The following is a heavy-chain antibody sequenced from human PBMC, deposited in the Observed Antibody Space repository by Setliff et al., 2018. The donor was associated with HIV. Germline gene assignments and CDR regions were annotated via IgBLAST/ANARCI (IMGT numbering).Heavy chain of an antibody. CDR2: INPNIGST. CDR1: GYTFTGYY. V-gene: IGHV1-2*06. D-gene: IGHD3-9*01. J-gene: IGHJ6*03. CDR3: ARDYRTTDILSSGYMDV. Sequence: ASVKVSCTASGYTFTGYYIHWVRQAPGQGLQWMGRINPNIGSTNYAQNFQGRATMTRDTSVNTAFMELSNLRSDDTAVYYCARDYRTTDILSSGYMDVWGKGTTVTVSS.